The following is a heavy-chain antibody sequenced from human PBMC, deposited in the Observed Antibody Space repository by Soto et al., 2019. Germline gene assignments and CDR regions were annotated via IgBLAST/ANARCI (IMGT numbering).Heavy chain of an antibody. J-gene: IGHJ6*02. CDR2: IIPIIATT. Sequence: QVQLVQSGAEVKKPGSSVRVSCQTSGGTFNGFGVAWVRQAPGQGLEWMGTIIPIIATTKYAQNFQGRVTITADASTGTAYMDLSSLRSEDTAVYYCARELKEPGSYYYYGLDVWGLGTMVTVSS. CDR1: GGTFNGFG. D-gene: IGHD3-10*01. V-gene: IGHV1-69*18. CDR3: ARELKEPGSYYYYGLDV.